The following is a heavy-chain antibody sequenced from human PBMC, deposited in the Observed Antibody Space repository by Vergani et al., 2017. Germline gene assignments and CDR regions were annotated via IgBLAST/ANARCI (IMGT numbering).Heavy chain of an antibody. CDR1: GFTFSSYG. CDR3: ARGAGAAQLHFDY. CDR2: IWYDGSNK. D-gene: IGHD1-26*01. V-gene: IGHV3-33*01. J-gene: IGHJ4*02. Sequence: QVQLVESGGGVVQPRRSLRLSCAASGFTFSSYGMHWVRQAPGKGLEWVAVIWYDGSNKYYADSVKGRFTISRDNSKNTLYLQMNSLRAEDTAVYYCARGAGAAQLHFDYWGQGTLVTVSS.